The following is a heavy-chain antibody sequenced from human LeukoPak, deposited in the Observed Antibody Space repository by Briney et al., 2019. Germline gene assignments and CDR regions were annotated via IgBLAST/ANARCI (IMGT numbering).Heavy chain of an antibody. CDR1: GGSISSSNW. CDR3: AREGNYYGSGSYYKQLDY. J-gene: IGHJ4*02. CDR2: IYHSGST. D-gene: IGHD3-10*01. V-gene: IGHV4-4*02. Sequence: SGTLSLTCAVSGGSISSSNWWSWVRQPPGKGLEWIGEIYHSGSTNYNPSLKSRVTISVDKSKNQFSLKLSSVTAADTAVYYCAREGNYYGSGSYYKQLDYWGQGTLVTVSS.